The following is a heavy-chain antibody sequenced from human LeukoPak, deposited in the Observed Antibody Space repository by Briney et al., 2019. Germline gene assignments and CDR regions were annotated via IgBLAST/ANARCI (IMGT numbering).Heavy chain of an antibody. CDR1: GYTFTSYD. V-gene: IGHV1-8*01. J-gene: IGHJ4*02. CDR2: MNPNSGNT. Sequence: GASVKVSCKASGYTFTSYDINWVRQATGQGLEWMGWMNPNSGNTGYAQKFQGRLTMTRNTSISTVYMELSSLRSEDTAVYYCARVGGYCSGGRCYGPGPTPDYWGQGTLVTVSS. CDR3: ARVGGYCSGGRCYGPGPTPDY. D-gene: IGHD2-15*01.